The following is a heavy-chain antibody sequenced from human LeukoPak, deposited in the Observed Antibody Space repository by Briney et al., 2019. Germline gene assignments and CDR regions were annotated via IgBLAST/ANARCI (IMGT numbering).Heavy chain of an antibody. J-gene: IGHJ4*02. CDR1: GFTFSSYA. D-gene: IGHD6-19*01. CDR3: AKGAAGSGWYWGPYFDY. CDR2: ISGSGGST. V-gene: IGHV3-23*01. Sequence: PGGSLRLSCAASGFTFSSYAMSWVRQAPGKGLEWVSAISGSGGSTYYADSVKGRFTISRDNSKNTLYLQMNSLRAEDTAVYYCAKGAAGSGWYWGPYFDYWGQGTLVTVSS.